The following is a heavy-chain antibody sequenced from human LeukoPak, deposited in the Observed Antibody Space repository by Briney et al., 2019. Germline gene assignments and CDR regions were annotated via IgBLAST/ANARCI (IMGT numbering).Heavy chain of an antibody. CDR3: ARDPYSSSWFDP. CDR2: INSDGSST. V-gene: IGHV3-74*01. J-gene: IGHJ5*02. D-gene: IGHD5-18*01. Sequence: GGSLRLSCAASGFTFSSYWMHWVRHAPGKGLVWVSRINSDGSSTSYADSVKGRFTISRDNAKNTLYLQMNSLRAEDTAVYYCARDPYSSSWFDPWGQGTLVTVSS. CDR1: GFTFSSYW.